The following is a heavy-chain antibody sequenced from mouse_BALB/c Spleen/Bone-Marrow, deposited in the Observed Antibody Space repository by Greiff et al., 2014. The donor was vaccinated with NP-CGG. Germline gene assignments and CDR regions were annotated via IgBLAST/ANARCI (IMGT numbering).Heavy chain of an antibody. CDR3: AGEKGYYGSSWFAY. CDR2: IHPSDSET. CDR1: GYSFTTYW. J-gene: IGHJ3*01. D-gene: IGHD2-1*01. V-gene: IGHV1S82*01. Sequence: VQLQQSGTEVVRPGASVKLSCKASGYSFTTYWMNWVKQRPGQGLEWIGMIHPSDSETRLNQKFKDKATLTVDKSSSTAYMQLNSPTSGDSAVYYCAGEKGYYGSSWFAYWGQGTLVTVSA.